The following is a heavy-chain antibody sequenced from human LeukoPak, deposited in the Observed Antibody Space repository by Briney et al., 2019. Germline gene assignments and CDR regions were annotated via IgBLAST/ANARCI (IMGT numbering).Heavy chain of an antibody. D-gene: IGHD3-10*01. CDR3: ARGHVRYYYGSGSYSANWFDP. CDR2: INHSGST. J-gene: IGHJ5*02. Sequence: SETLSLTCAVYGGSFSGYYWSWIRRPPGKGLEWIGEINHSGSTNYNPSLKSRVTISVDTSKNQFSLKLSSVTAADTAVYYCARGHVRYYYGSGSYSANWFDPWGQGTLVTVSS. V-gene: IGHV4-34*01. CDR1: GGSFSGYY.